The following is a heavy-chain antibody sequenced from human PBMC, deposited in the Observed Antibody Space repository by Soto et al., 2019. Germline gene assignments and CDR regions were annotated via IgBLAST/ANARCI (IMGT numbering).Heavy chain of an antibody. D-gene: IGHD4-17*01. CDR1: GGRFDRLA. Sequence: QVQLVQSGAEVKKPGSSVKVSCRASGGRFDRLALSWLRQAHGQGLEWMGGISPFLSATTYAHKFQGRVTITADESASTLYLEVRSLTSSDPAVYYCARGEDDYGDFGSMAGWGQGTSVTVSS. CDR3: ARGEDDYGDFGSMAG. CDR2: ISPFLSAT. J-gene: IGHJ6*02. V-gene: IGHV1-69*01.